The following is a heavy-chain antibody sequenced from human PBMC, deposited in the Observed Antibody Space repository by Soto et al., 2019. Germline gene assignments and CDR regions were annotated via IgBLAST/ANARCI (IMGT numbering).Heavy chain of an antibody. D-gene: IGHD3-3*01. CDR3: ARLTWSGYYKRFWFDP. J-gene: IGHJ5*02. Sequence: PSETLSLTCTVSGGSISSSSYYWGWIRQPPGKGLEWIGSIYYSGSTYYNPSLKSRVTISVDTSKNQFSLKLSSVTAADTAVYYCARLTWSGYYKRFWFDPWGQGTLVTVSS. CDR2: IYYSGST. V-gene: IGHV4-39*01. CDR1: GGSISSSSYY.